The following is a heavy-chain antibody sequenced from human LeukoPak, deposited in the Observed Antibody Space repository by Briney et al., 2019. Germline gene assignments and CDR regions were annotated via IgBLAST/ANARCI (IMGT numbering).Heavy chain of an antibody. D-gene: IGHD6-6*01. CDR2: ISGSGGST. CDR3: ARDRARAYSSSSVPPDAFDI. CDR1: GFTFSSYA. Sequence: GGSLRLSCAASGFTFSSYAMSWVRQAPGKGLEWVSAISGSGGSTYYADSVKGRFTISRDNAKNSLSLQMNSLRAEDTAIYFCARDRARAYSSSSVPPDAFDIWGQGTMVTVSS. V-gene: IGHV3-23*01. J-gene: IGHJ3*02.